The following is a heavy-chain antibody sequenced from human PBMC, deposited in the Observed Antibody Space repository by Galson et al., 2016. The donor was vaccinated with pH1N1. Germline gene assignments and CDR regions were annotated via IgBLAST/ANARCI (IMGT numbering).Heavy chain of an antibody. CDR3: ARDKRPGWFGAPFDL. D-gene: IGHD3-10*01. Sequence: ETLSLTCTVSGGSITSHYWTWIRQPPGKGLEWIGYIYYSGTTNYNPSLKSRVTISIDTSKAQVSLKLSPVTAAGTAVYYCARDKRPGWFGAPFDLWGRGTRVTVSS. V-gene: IGHV4-59*11. J-gene: IGHJ2*01. CDR2: IYYSGTT. CDR1: GGSITSHY.